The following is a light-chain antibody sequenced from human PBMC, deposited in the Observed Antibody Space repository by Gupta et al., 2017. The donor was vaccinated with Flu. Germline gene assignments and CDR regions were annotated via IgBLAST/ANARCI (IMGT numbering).Light chain of an antibody. CDR2: AVS. CDR3: SSYAGSNNPFV. Sequence: TISCTGTSSDVGGYNYVSWYQQHPGKAPKLMIYAVSERPSGVPDRFSGSKSGNTASLTVSGLQAEDEADYYCSSYAGSNNPFVFGTGTKVTVL. V-gene: IGLV2-8*01. J-gene: IGLJ1*01. CDR1: SSDVGGYNY.